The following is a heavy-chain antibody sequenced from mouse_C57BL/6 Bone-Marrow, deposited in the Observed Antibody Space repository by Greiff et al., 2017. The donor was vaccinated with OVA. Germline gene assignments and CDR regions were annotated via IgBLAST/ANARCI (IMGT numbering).Heavy chain of an antibody. CDR1: GYTFTAYY. CDR3: ARITTVIASYYFDY. CDR2: IFPGSGST. Sequence: VQLKQSGPELVKPGASVKISCKASGYTFTAYYINWVKQRPGKGLEWIGWIFPGSGSTYYNEKFKGKATLTVDKSSSTAYMLLSSLTSDDSAVYFCARITTVIASYYFDYWGQGTTLTVSS. V-gene: IGHV1-75*01. J-gene: IGHJ2*01. D-gene: IGHD1-1*01.